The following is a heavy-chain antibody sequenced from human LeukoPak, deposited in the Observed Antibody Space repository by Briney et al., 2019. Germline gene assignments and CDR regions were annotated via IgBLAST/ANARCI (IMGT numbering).Heavy chain of an antibody. J-gene: IGHJ4*02. CDR1: GYTFTSYY. Sequence: GASVKVSCKASGYTFTSYYMHWVRQAPGQGLEWMGIINPSGGSTSYAQKFQGRVTMTRDTSTSTVYMELSSLRSEDTAVYYCARAAYSSGWTVEYYFDYWGQGTLVTVSS. CDR2: INPSGGST. D-gene: IGHD6-19*01. V-gene: IGHV1-46*01. CDR3: ARAAYSSGWTVEYYFDY.